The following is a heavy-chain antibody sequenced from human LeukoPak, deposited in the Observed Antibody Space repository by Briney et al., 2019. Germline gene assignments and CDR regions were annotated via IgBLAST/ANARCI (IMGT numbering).Heavy chain of an antibody. CDR3: ARPLRVTMIRGAAFRASSDFDP. D-gene: IGHD3-10*01. CDR2: INPNTGGT. V-gene: IGHV1-2*02. CDR1: GYTFSGYY. J-gene: IGHJ5*02. Sequence: ASVKVSCKAPGYTFSGYYIHGVRQAPGQGLEWMGWINPNTGGTKYAQRFQDRVTMTRDTSISTAYMEVSRLRYDDTAVYYCARPLRVTMIRGAAFRASSDFDPWGQGTLVTVSS.